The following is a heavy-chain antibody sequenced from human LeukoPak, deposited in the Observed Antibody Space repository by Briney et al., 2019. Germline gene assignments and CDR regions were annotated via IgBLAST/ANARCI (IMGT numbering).Heavy chain of an antibody. CDR1: GYTFTSSD. V-gene: IGHV1-8*03. D-gene: IGHD3-22*01. CDR3: ARTVVYYYDSSGYPTDYYYYYMRG. CDR2: MNPNSGNT. Sequence: GASVKVSVTASGYTFTSSDINGIRQATGQGLEWMGWMNPNSGNTGYAQKFQGRVTITRNTSISTAYMELSSLRSEDTAVYYCARTVVYYYDSSGYPTDYYYYYMRGWGKGTTVTVSS. J-gene: IGHJ6*03.